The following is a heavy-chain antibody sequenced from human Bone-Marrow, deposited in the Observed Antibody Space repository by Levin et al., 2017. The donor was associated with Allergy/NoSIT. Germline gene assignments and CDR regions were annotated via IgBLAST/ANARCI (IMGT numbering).Heavy chain of an antibody. CDR2: ISSSSSTI. Sequence: GGSLRLSCAASGFTFSSYSMNWVRQAPGKGLEWVSYISSSSSTIYYADSVKGRFTISRDNAKNSLYLQMNSLRDEDTAVYYCARDRYYYDSSGYYFDYWGQGTLVTVSS. CDR1: GFTFSSYS. D-gene: IGHD3-22*01. CDR3: ARDRYYYDSSGYYFDY. J-gene: IGHJ4*02. V-gene: IGHV3-48*02.